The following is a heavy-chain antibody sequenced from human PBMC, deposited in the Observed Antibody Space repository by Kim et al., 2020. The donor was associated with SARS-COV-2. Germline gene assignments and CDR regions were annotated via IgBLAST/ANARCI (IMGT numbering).Heavy chain of an antibody. CDR3: ARDKVVQLWPAYFDY. J-gene: IGHJ4*02. V-gene: IGHV3-48*02. CDR1: GFTFSSYS. Sequence: GGSLRLSCAASGFTFSSYSMNWVRQAPGKGLEWVSYISSSSSTIYYADSVKGRFTISRDNAKNSLYLQMNSLRDEDTAVYYCARDKVVQLWPAYFDYWGQGTLVTVSS. D-gene: IGHD5-18*01. CDR2: ISSSSSTI.